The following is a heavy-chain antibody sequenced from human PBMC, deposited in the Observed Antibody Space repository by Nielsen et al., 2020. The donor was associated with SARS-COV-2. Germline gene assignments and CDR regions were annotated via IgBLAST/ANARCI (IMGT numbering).Heavy chain of an antibody. CDR3: AKDTRAAAGTVRWFDR. CDR2: ISWNSGSI. CDR1: GFTFDDYA. J-gene: IGHJ5*02. V-gene: IGHV3-9*01. Sequence: SLKISCAASGFTFDDYAMHWVRQNAGKGLEWVAGISWNSGSIAYADSVKGRFTISRDNAKNSLYLQMNSLRPEDTALYYCAKDTRAAAGTVRWFDRWGQGTPVTVSS. D-gene: IGHD1/OR15-1a*01.